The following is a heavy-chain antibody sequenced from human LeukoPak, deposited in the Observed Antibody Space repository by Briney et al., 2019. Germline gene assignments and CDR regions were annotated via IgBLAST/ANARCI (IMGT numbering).Heavy chain of an antibody. CDR3: ATDRHWAFDY. Sequence: PSETLSLTCAVYGGSFSGYYWSWIRQAPGKGLEWISYITGSSSTISYADSVKGRFTISRDNAKNSLSLQMNSLRAEDTAVYYCATDRHWAFDYWGQGTLVTVSS. J-gene: IGHJ4*02. CDR1: GGSFSGYY. D-gene: IGHD3-16*01. V-gene: IGHV3-11*04. CDR2: ITGSSSTI.